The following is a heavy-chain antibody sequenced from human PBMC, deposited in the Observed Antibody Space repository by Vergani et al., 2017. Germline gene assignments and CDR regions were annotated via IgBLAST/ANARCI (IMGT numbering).Heavy chain of an antibody. Sequence: QVQLVQSGAEVKKPGASVKVSCKASGYTFTGYYMHWVRQAPGQGLEWMGWINPNSGGTNYAQKFQGWVTMTRDTSISTAYMELSRLRSDDTAVYCCAGAKTGYYYYGMDVWGQGTTVAVSS. CDR3: AGAKTGYYYYGMDV. CDR2: INPNSGGT. V-gene: IGHV1-2*04. J-gene: IGHJ6*02. CDR1: GYTFTGYY.